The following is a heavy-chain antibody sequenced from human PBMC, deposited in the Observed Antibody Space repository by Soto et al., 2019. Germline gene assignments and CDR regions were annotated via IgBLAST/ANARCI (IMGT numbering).Heavy chain of an antibody. V-gene: IGHV1-69*02. J-gene: IGHJ5*02. CDR2: IIPILGIA. Sequence: QVQLVQSGAEVKKPGSSVKVSCKASGGTFSSYTISWVRQAHGQGLEWIGRIIPILGIANYAQKFQGRVTITADKSTITAYMELSSLRSEDTAVYYCARGYCSGGSCYSVWFDPWGQGTLVTVSS. D-gene: IGHD2-15*01. CDR3: ARGYCSGGSCYSVWFDP. CDR1: GGTFSSYT.